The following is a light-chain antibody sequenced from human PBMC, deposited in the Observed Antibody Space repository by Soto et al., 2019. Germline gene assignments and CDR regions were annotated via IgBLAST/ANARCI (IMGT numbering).Light chain of an antibody. J-gene: IGKJ4*01. CDR1: QGISRY. V-gene: IGKV1-9*01. Sequence: IPLNQFSSSLSASVGGRLPNTCPASQGISRYLSWYQQKPGRAPKLLISAASTLQSGVPARFSGSGSGTDFTLSITSLQPEDFATYYCQQLNTYPVTFGGGTKVDIK. CDR2: AAS. CDR3: QQLNTYPVT.